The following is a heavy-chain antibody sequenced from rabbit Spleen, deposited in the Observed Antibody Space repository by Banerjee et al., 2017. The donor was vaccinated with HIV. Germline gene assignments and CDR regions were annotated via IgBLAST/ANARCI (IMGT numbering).Heavy chain of an antibody. J-gene: IGHJ3*01. Sequence: QEQLVESGGGLVQPGGSLKLSCKASAFDFSSGGVRWVRQAPGKGLEWIGYIDPVFGSTYYASWVNGRFTISSHDAQNTLYLQLNSLTAADTATYFCVRARPYPFVLWGQGTLVTVS. CDR2: IDPVFGST. D-gene: IGHD1-1*01. V-gene: IGHV1S47*01. CDR1: AFDFSSGG. CDR3: VRARPYPFVL.